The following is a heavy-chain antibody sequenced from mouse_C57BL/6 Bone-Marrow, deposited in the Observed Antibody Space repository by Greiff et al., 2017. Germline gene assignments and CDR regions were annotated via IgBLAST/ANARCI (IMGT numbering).Heavy chain of an antibody. CDR1: EYEFPSHD. D-gene: IGHD1-3*01. J-gene: IGHJ2*01. Sequence: EVKLVESGGGLVQPGASLKLSCESNEYEFPSHDMSWVRKTPEQRLELVAAINSDGGSTYYPDTMERRVIISRDNTTKTLYLQMSSLRSEDTALXDCARQSGGLPYYFDYWGQGTTLTVSS. CDR2: INSDGGST. V-gene: IGHV5-2*01. CDR3: ARQSGGLPYYFDY.